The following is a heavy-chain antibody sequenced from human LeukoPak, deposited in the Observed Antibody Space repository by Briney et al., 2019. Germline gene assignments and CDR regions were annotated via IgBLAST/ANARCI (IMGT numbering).Heavy chain of an antibody. V-gene: IGHV3-21*04. CDR3: ARVVSPYCSGGSCYSYFDY. J-gene: IGHJ4*02. CDR1: GFTFSSYS. CDR2: ISSSSSYI. Sequence: GGSLRLSCAASGFTFSSYSMNWVRQAPGKGLEWVSSISSSSSYIYYADSVKGRFTISRDNAKNSLYLQMNSLRAEDTALYYCARVVSPYCSGGSCYSYFDYWGQGTLVTVSS. D-gene: IGHD2-15*01.